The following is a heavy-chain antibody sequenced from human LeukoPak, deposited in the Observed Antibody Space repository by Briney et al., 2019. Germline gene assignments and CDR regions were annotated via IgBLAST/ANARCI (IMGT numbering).Heavy chain of an antibody. D-gene: IGHD6-13*01. J-gene: IGHJ4*02. V-gene: IGHV3-30*02. CDR2: ILSDATKS. CDR3: VKDPIAAVGTRGFDY. Sequence: GGSLRLSCTASGFTFSNYGIPWVRQAPGKGLEWVAFILSDATKSYYVDSVGGRFTLSRDNSKNTVYLQTNSLRVEDTAVYHCVKDPIAAVGTRGFDYWGQGTLVAVSS. CDR1: GFTFSNYG.